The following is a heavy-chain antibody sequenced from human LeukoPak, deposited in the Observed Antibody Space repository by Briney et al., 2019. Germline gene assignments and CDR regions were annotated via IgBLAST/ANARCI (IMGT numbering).Heavy chain of an antibody. Sequence: SETLSLTCAVYGGSFSGYYWSWIRQPPARGLEWIGEINHSGSTNNNPSLRSRVTISVATSKNQFSLKMSSVTAADTAVYYCARYLRITIFGVSILNYYMGVWGKGTTVTASS. CDR3: ARYLRITIFGVSILNYYMGV. D-gene: IGHD3-3*01. CDR1: GGSFSGYY. V-gene: IGHV4-34*01. J-gene: IGHJ6*03. CDR2: INHSGST.